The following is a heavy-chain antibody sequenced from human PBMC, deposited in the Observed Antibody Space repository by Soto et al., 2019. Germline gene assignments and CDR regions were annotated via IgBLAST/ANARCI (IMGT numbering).Heavy chain of an antibody. CDR2: INAGNGNT. CDR3: ARDSYYDSSGYYYVGY. CDR1: GCTFTSYA. Sequence: GASVKVSCKASGCTFTSYAMHWVRQAPGQRLEWMGWINAGNGNTKYSQKFQGRVTITRDTSASTAYMELSSLRSEDTAVYYCARDSYYDSSGYYYVGYWGQGTLVTVSS. V-gene: IGHV1-3*01. J-gene: IGHJ4*02. D-gene: IGHD3-22*01.